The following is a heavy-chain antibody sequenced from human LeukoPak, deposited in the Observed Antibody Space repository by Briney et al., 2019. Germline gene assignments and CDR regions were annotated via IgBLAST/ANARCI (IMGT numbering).Heavy chain of an antibody. J-gene: IGHJ6*02. CDR3: ARQDTYYYDSSGYQGHYYYGMDV. V-gene: IGHV4-59*08. D-gene: IGHD3-22*01. CDR1: GGSISSYY. Sequence: PSETLSLTCIVSGGSISSYYWSWIRQPPGKGLEWIGYIYYSGSTNYNPSLKSRVTISVDTSKNQFSLKLSSVTAADTAVYYCARQDTYYYDSSGYQGHYYYGMDVWGQGTTVTVSS. CDR2: IYYSGST.